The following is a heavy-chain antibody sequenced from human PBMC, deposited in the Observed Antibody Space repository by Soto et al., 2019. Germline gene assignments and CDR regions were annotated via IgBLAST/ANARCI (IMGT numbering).Heavy chain of an antibody. D-gene: IGHD2-15*01. CDR3: AKDSGYCSGGSCPNLRGDAWGFDP. V-gene: IGHV3-23*01. J-gene: IGHJ5*02. Sequence: EVQLLESGGGLVQPGGSLRLSCAASGFTFSSYAMSWVRQAPGKGLEWVSAISGSGGSTYYADSVKGRFTISRDNSKNTLYLQMNSLRAEDTALYYCAKDSGYCSGGSCPNLRGDAWGFDPWGQGTLVTVSS. CDR2: ISGSGGST. CDR1: GFTFSSYA.